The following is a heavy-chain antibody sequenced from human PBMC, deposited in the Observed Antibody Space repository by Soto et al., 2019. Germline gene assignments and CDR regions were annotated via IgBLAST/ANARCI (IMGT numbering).Heavy chain of an antibody. CDR1: GYTLTELS. V-gene: IGHV1-24*01. CDR3: ATDDSERGEPQLPF. D-gene: IGHD6-13*01. CDR2: FDPEDGET. J-gene: IGHJ4*02. Sequence: ASVKVSCKVSGYTLTELSMHWVRQAPGKGLEWMGGFDPEDGETIYAQKFQGRVTMTEDTSTDTAYMELSSLRSEDTAVYYCATDDSERGEPQLPFWGQGTLVTVSS.